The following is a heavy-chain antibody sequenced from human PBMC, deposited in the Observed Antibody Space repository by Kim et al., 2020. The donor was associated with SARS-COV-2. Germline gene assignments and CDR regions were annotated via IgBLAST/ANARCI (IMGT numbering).Heavy chain of an antibody. CDR1: GFTFSSYC. CDR2: IYFDGST. J-gene: IGHJ4*02. V-gene: IGHV3-66*01. D-gene: IGHD7-27*01. Sequence: GGSLRLSGAASGFTFSSYCMNWVRQAPGKGLEWVAFIYFDGSTYYADSVRGRFTISRDNSDNTLYLQLINMRADDSAVYYCLRESMSSTGGFDYCGQ. CDR3: LRESMSSTGGFDY.